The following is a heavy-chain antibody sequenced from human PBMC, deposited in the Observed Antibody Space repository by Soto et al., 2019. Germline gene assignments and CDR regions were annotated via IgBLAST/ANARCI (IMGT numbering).Heavy chain of an antibody. J-gene: IGHJ4*02. Sequence: GGSLRLSCAASGFTFSSYGMHWVRQAPGKGLEWVAVISYDGSNKYYADSVKGRFTISRDNSKNTLYLQMNSLRAEDTAVYYCAKDGGSWAAAGPNKIFDYWGQGTLVTVSS. D-gene: IGHD6-13*01. CDR3: AKDGGSWAAAGPNKIFDY. V-gene: IGHV3-30*18. CDR2: ISYDGSNK. CDR1: GFTFSSYG.